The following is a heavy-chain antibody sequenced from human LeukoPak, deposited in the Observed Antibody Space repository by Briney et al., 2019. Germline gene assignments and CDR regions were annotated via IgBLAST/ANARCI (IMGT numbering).Heavy chain of an antibody. CDR1: GFTFSSYA. Sequence: GGSLRLSCAASGFTFSSYAMSWVRQAPGKGLEWVSAISGSGGSTYYADSVKGRFTISRDNSKNTLYLQMNSLRAEDTAVYCCAKGSVYDSSGLYYFDYWGQGTLVTVSS. V-gene: IGHV3-23*01. D-gene: IGHD3-22*01. CDR2: ISGSGGST. J-gene: IGHJ4*02. CDR3: AKGSVYDSSGLYYFDY.